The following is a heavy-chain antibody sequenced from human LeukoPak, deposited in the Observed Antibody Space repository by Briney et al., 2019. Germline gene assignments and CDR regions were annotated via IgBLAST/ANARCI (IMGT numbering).Heavy chain of an antibody. CDR1: RFTFGDFA. V-gene: IGHV3-9*01. D-gene: IGHD4-17*01. CDR2: ISWNSGSI. Sequence: GGSLRLSCAASRFTFGDFAMHWVRQAPGKGLEWVSGISWNSGSIGYADSVKGRFTISRDNSKNTLYLQMNSLRAEDTAVYYCAKVYYGDYEGAFDIWGQGTMVTVSS. J-gene: IGHJ3*02. CDR3: AKVYYGDYEGAFDI.